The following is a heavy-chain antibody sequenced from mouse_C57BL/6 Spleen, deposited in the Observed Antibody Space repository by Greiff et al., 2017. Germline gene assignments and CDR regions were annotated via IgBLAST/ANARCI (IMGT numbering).Heavy chain of an antibody. D-gene: IGHD3-3*01. CDR2: IYPGDGDT. V-gene: IGHV1-82*01. CDR3: ARGGLWFAY. J-gene: IGHJ3*01. CDR1: GYAFSSSW. Sequence: VQLQQSGPELVKPGASVKISCKASGYAFSSSWMNWVKQRPGKGLEWIGRIYPGDGDTNYNGKFKGKATLTADKSSSTASMELSRLTSEDSAVYYCARGGLWFAYWGQGTLVTVSA.